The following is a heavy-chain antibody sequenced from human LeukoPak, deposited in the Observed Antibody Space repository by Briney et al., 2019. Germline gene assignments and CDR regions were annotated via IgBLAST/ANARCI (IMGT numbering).Heavy chain of an antibody. CDR1: GFTFSNAW. Sequence: PGGSLRLSCAASGFTFSNAWMSWVRQAPGKGLEWVGRIKSKTDGGTTDYAAPVKGRFTISRDDSKNTLYLQMNSLKTEDTAVYSCTTDRVAYCGGDCYPNDAFDIWGQGTMVTVSS. J-gene: IGHJ3*02. V-gene: IGHV3-15*01. CDR2: IKSKTDGGTT. D-gene: IGHD2-21*01. CDR3: TTDRVAYCGGDCYPNDAFDI.